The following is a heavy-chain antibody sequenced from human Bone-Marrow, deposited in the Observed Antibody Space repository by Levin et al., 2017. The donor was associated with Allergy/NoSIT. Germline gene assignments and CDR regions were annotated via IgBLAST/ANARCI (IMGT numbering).Heavy chain of an antibody. Sequence: GGSLRLSCEASGFPFKDYWMSWVRQAPGKGLEWVANIKPDGSEKYYVDSVKGRFTISRDNAKNSLYLQMNSLRAEDTAVYYCARTFILTGYYWSYYFHHWGQGTLVTVSS. CDR1: GFPFKDYW. V-gene: IGHV3-7*01. CDR3: ARTFILTGYYWSYYFHH. J-gene: IGHJ4*02. D-gene: IGHD3-9*01. CDR2: IKPDGSEK.